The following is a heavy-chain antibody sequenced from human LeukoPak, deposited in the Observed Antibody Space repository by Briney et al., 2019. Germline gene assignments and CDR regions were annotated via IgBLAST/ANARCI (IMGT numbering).Heavy chain of an antibody. J-gene: IGHJ3*02. V-gene: IGHV2-5*02. Sequence: SGPTLVNPTQTLTLTCSLSGVSLSTSGVGVGWIRQPPGKALEWLALIYWDDDSRYSPSLKSRLTIAKDTSKNQVVLTLTNMDSVDTATYYCAHSQVFSYGSFHDAYDIWGLGMLVTVSS. CDR2: IYWDDDS. CDR1: GVSLSTSGVG. CDR3: AHSQVFSYGSFHDAYDI. D-gene: IGHD5-18*01.